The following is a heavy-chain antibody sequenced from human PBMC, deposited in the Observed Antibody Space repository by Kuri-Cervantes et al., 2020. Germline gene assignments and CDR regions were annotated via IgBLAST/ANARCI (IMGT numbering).Heavy chain of an antibody. Sequence: GESLKISCAASGFTFSSYAMHWVRQAPGKGLEWVGRIKSKTDGGTTDYAAPVKGRFTISRDDSKNTLYLQMNSLKTEDTAVYYCTTAGSRPSSIAARRDYWGQGTLVTVSS. D-gene: IGHD6-6*01. CDR2: IKSKTDGGTT. CDR3: TTAGSRPSSIAARRDY. V-gene: IGHV3-15*01. J-gene: IGHJ4*02. CDR1: GFTFSSYA.